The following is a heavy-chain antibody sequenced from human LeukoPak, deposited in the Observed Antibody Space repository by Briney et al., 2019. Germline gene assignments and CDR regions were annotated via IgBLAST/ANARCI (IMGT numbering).Heavy chain of an antibody. CDR1: GGTFTSYY. CDR3: ARRWCSSTSCQFDY. J-gene: IGHJ4*02. CDR2: IKPSDGST. Sequence: ASVKVSCKASGGTFTSYYMHWVRQAPGQGLEWMGIIKPSDGSTSYAQNFQGRVTMTRDTSTSTVYMELSSLRSDDTAVYYCARRWCSSTSCQFDYWGQGTLVTVSS. D-gene: IGHD2-2*01. V-gene: IGHV1-46*01.